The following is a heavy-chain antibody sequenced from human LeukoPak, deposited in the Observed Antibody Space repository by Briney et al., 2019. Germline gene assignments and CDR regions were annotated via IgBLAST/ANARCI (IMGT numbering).Heavy chain of an antibody. V-gene: IGHV1-18*01. J-gene: IGHJ6*02. CDR1: GYTFTSYG. Sequence: ASVKVPCKASGYTFTSYGISWVRQAPGQGLEWMGWISAYNGNTNYAQKLQGRVTMTTDTSTSTAYMELRSLRSDDTAVYYCAREYSSSWYSYYYYGMDVWGQGTTVTVSS. D-gene: IGHD6-13*01. CDR2: ISAYNGNT. CDR3: AREYSSSWYSYYYYGMDV.